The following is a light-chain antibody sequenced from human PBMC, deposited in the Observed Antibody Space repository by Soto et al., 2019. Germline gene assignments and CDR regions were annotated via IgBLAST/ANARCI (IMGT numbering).Light chain of an antibody. Sequence: DIQMTQSPSTLSASVGDRVTITCWASQSISSWLAWYQQRPGEAPNLLIYKASSLESGVPSRFSGSGSGTEFTLTISSLQPDDFATYYCQQYKSYSQTFGQGTKVEIK. V-gene: IGKV1-5*03. CDR3: QQYKSYSQT. CDR2: KAS. CDR1: QSISSW. J-gene: IGKJ1*01.